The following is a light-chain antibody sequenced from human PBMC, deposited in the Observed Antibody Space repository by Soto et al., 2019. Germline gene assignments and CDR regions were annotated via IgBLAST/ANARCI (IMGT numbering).Light chain of an antibody. J-gene: IGKJ5*01. Sequence: DIQMTQSPSTLSGSVGDRVTITCRASQTISSWLAWYQQKPGKAPKLLIYKASTLKSGVPSRFSGSGSGTDFTLTISSLEPEDFAVYYCQQPSNWPLTFGQGTRLEIK. CDR1: QTISSW. CDR3: QQPSNWPLT. CDR2: KAS. V-gene: IGKV1-5*03.